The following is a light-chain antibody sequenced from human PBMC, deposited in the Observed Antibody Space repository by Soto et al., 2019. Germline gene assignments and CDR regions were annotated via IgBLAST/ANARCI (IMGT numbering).Light chain of an antibody. J-gene: IGKJ4*01. CDR1: QSVSNSY. CDR2: VAS. V-gene: IGKV3-20*01. Sequence: EIVLTQSPGTLSLSPGERATLSCRACQSVSNSYLAWYQQKPGQAPRLLIYVASSRATGIPDRFSGSGSGTDFTLTINRLEPEDSAVYYCQQYGSSPRTFGGGTKVEIK. CDR3: QQYGSSPRT.